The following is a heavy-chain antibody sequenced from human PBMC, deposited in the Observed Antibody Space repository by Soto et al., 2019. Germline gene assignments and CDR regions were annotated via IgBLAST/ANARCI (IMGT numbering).Heavy chain of an antibody. Sequence: KPSETLSLTCSVSGGSISGSYWSWIRQSPGKGLEWLGYVYYTGSTNYSPSLTSRVSISVDTSKNEFSLRLSSVNAADTAVYFCARSVAVPGAHIDYWGQGTQVTVSS. CDR2: VYYTGST. CDR3: ARSVAVPGAHIDY. D-gene: IGHD6-19*01. J-gene: IGHJ4*02. CDR1: GGSISGSY. V-gene: IGHV4-59*01.